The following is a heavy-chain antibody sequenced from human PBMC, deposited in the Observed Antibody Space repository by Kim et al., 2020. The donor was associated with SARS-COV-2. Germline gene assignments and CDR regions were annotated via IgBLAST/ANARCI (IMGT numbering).Heavy chain of an antibody. V-gene: IGHV3-23*01. Sequence: GGALRLSCAASGFTFSSYAMSWVRQAPGKGLEWVSAISGSGGSTYYADSVKGRFTISRDNSKNTLYLQMNSLRAEDTAVYYCAKDPGGYSSFYWGQGTLVTVSS. CDR2: ISGSGGST. CDR1: GFTFSSYA. J-gene: IGHJ4*02. CDR3: AKDPGGYSSFY. D-gene: IGHD6-13*01.